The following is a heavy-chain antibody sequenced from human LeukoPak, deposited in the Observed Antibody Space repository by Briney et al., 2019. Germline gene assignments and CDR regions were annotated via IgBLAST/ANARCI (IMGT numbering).Heavy chain of an antibody. J-gene: IGHJ5*02. D-gene: IGHD3-22*01. CDR2: IYYSGST. Sequence: SETLSLTCTVSGGSLSTYYWSWVRQPPGKGLEWIGYIYYSGSTNYNPSLKSRVTISVDTSKNQFSLKLSSVTAADTAVYYCARASGGYYNNWFDPWGQGTLVTVSS. CDR3: ARASGGYYNNWFDP. CDR1: GGSLSTYY. V-gene: IGHV4-59*01.